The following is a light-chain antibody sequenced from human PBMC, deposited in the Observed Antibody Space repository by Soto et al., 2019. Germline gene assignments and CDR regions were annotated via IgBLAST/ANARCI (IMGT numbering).Light chain of an antibody. CDR1: QSISTY. J-gene: IGKJ1*01. CDR3: QQTYRAPWT. V-gene: IGKV1-39*01. CDR2: AAS. Sequence: DIQMTQSPSSLSASVGDRVTITCRASQSISTYLNWYQQRPGKAPKFLIYAASSLLSGGPSRFSGSGSGTDFTLTISSLQPEDFATYYCQQTYRAPWTFGQGTKVEI.